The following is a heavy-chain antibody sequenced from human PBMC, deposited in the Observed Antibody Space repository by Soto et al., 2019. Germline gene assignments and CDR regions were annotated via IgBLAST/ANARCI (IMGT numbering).Heavy chain of an antibody. D-gene: IGHD3-10*01. V-gene: IGHV3-23*01. CDR2: ISDTGAPT. J-gene: IGHJ5*02. Sequence: GGSLRLSCAASGFTFSSSVMTWVRQAPGKGLDWISSISDTGAPTYYADSVKGRFTISRDNSKNTVYLKMNSLRAEDTAVYYCASLSSPGDPWGQGTLVTVSS. CDR1: GFTFSSSV. CDR3: ASLSSPGDP.